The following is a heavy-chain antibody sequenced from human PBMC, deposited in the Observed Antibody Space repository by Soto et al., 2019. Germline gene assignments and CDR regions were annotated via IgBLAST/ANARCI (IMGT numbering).Heavy chain of an antibody. V-gene: IGHV1-18*01. CDR2: ISAYNGNT. CDR1: GYTFSSYG. J-gene: IGHJ4*02. CDR3: ARGPDVVVVPGALGHLDH. D-gene: IGHD3-3*01. Sequence: HLVQSGGEVKKPGASVKVSCKTSGYTFSSYGISWVRQAPGQGLEWMAWISAYNGNTELAQTFQGRVSLSTDLSTNTAYMELRGLRPDDTAIYYCARGPDVVVVPGALGHLDHWGQGTLVTVSS.